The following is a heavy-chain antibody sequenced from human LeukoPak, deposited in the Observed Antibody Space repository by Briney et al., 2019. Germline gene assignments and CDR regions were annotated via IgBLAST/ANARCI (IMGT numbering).Heavy chain of an antibody. CDR3: ARDRYYGSGILDV. J-gene: IGHJ6*02. Sequence: GGSLRLSCAASGFTFSSYSMNWVRQAPGKGLEWVSSISSGSSYTYFADSVKGRFTISRDNAKNTLYLQMNSLRAEDTAVYYCARDRYYGSGILDVWGQGTTVTVSS. CDR2: ISSGSSYT. D-gene: IGHD3-10*01. V-gene: IGHV3-21*06. CDR1: GFTFSSYS.